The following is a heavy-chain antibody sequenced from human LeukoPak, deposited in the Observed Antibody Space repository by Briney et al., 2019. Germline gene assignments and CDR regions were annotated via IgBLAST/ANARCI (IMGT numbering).Heavy chain of an antibody. D-gene: IGHD3-22*01. Sequence: SETLSLTCAVYGGSFSGYYWSWIRQPPGKGLEWIGEINHSGSTNYNPSLKSRVTISVDTSKNQFSLKLSSVTAADTAVYYCARVDDSSGDNYFDYWGQGTLVTVSS. CDR3: ARVDDSSGDNYFDY. V-gene: IGHV4-34*01. CDR1: GGSFSGYY. CDR2: INHSGST. J-gene: IGHJ4*02.